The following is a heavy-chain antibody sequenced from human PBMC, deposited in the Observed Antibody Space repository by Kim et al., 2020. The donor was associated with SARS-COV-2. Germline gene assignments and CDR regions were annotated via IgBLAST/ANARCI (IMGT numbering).Heavy chain of an antibody. V-gene: IGHV3-7*01. CDR3: ATTVACSF. J-gene: IGHJ1*01. CDR2: IKQDGSDK. CDR1: GFTFSSYW. Sequence: GGSLRLSCAASGFTFSSYWMTWVRQAPGKGLEWVASIKQDGSDKYYVDSVKGRFTISRDNAKNTLFLQMNSLRAEDTAIYYCATTVACSFWGQGALVTVSS. D-gene: IGHD1-26*01.